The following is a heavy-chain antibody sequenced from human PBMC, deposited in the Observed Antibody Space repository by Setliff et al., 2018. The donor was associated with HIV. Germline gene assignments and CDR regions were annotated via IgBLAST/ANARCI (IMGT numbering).Heavy chain of an antibody. CDR1: GFTFSSYW. Sequence: PGGSLRLSCAASGFTFSSYWMSWVRQAPGKGLEWVANIKQDGSEKYYVDSVKGRLTISRDNAKNSLYLQMDSLRVEDTAVYYCARDGPYYHDSSATDYWGQGTLVTVSS. CDR3: ARDGPYYHDSSATDY. D-gene: IGHD3-22*01. J-gene: IGHJ4*02. V-gene: IGHV3-7*01. CDR2: IKQDGSEK.